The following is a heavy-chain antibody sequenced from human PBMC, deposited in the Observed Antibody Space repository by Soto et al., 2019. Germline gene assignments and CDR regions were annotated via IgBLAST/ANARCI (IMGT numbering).Heavy chain of an antibody. CDR1: GYSFTSYW. CDR2: IYPGDSDT. Sequence: GESLKISCKGSGYSFTSYWIGWVRQVPGKGLEWMGIIYPGDSDTRYSPSFQGQVTISADKSISTAYLQWSSLKASDTAMYYCARLSGYCSSTSCYTGAFDIWGQGTMVTVSS. CDR3: ARLSGYCSSTSCYTGAFDI. J-gene: IGHJ3*02. D-gene: IGHD2-2*02. V-gene: IGHV5-51*01.